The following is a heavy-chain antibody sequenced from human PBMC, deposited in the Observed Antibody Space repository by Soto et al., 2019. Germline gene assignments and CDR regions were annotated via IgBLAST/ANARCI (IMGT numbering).Heavy chain of an antibody. Sequence: SETLSLTCTVSGASISGSSYQWGWIRQPPGKGLEWIGYISDSGNTNYNPSLKSRVAMSIDTSKRRLSLNLWSLTAADTAVYYCVRGNSGWSPYRSRLFHFYYMDVWGKGTTVTVSS. J-gene: IGHJ6*03. CDR3: VRGNSGWSPYRSRLFHFYYMDV. CDR2: ISDSGNT. D-gene: IGHD6-19*01. CDR1: GASISGSSYQ. V-gene: IGHV4-39*07.